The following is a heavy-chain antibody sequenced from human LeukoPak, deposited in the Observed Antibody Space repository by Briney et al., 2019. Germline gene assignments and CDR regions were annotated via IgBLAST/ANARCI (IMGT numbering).Heavy chain of an antibody. Sequence: PSETLSLTCTVSGGSISSGDYYWSWIRQPPGKGLEWIGYIYYSGSTYFNPSLQSRVAISVDTSKNQFSLKLSSLTAADTAVYSCARPSGRNWNAFDIWGQGTMVTVSS. CDR2: IYYSGST. J-gene: IGHJ3*02. CDR3: ARPSGRNWNAFDI. CDR1: GGSISSGDYY. D-gene: IGHD1-14*01. V-gene: IGHV4-30-4*01.